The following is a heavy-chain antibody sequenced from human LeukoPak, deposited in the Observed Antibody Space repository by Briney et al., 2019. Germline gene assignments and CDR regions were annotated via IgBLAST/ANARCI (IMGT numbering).Heavy chain of an antibody. D-gene: IGHD2-2*01. CDR1: GFTFSSYW. V-gene: IGHV3-7*01. J-gene: IGHJ6*03. CDR3: ARDWMGYCSSNSCYLYYMDV. CDR2: IKEDGSEK. Sequence: PGGSLRLSCAASGFTFSSYWMSWVRQAPGKGLEWVANIKEDGSEKDYVDSVRGRFTISRDNARNSLYLQMNSLRAEDTAVYYYARDWMGYCSSNSCYLYYMDVWGKGTTVTVSS.